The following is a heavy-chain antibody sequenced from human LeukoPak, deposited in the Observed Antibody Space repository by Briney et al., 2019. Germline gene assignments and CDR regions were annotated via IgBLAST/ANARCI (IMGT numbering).Heavy chain of an antibody. J-gene: IGHJ6*03. V-gene: IGHV4-34*01. CDR3: ARGWISSSCNMDV. CDR1: GGSFGGYY. Sequence: SETLFLTCAVYGGSFGGYYWSWIRQPPGKGLEWIGEINHSGSTNYNPSLKSRVTISVDTSKNQFSLKLSSVTAADTAVYYCARGWISSSCNMDVWGKGTTVTVSS. CDR2: INHSGST. D-gene: IGHD6-13*01.